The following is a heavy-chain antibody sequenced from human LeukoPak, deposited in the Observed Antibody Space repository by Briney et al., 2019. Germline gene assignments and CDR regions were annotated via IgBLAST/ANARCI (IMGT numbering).Heavy chain of an antibody. D-gene: IGHD6-19*01. CDR2: IYYSGST. Sequence: PSETLSLTCTVSGGSISSSSYYWGWIRQPPGKGLEWIGSIYYSGSTYYNPSLKSRVTISVDTSKNQFSLKLSSVTAADTAVYYCARARGSSGWYTVYFQHWGQGTLVTVSS. CDR1: GGSISSSSYY. J-gene: IGHJ1*01. CDR3: ARARGSSGWYTVYFQH. V-gene: IGHV4-39*01.